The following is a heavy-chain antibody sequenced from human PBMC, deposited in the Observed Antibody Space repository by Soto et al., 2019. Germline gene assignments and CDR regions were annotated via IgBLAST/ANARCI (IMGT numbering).Heavy chain of an antibody. V-gene: IGHV1-8*02. Sequence: GASVKVSCKASGYDFTAYDINWVREASGQGLELMGWMNPINGATGSARRFQGRVSMTRNTATGTAYLELTSLRSDDTAVYYCGRGPSPRAPAGGTPFYYAMDVWGQGTTVTVYS. CDR2: MNPINGAT. J-gene: IGHJ6*02. D-gene: IGHD6-13*01. CDR3: GRGPSPRAPAGGTPFYYAMDV. CDR1: GYDFTAYD.